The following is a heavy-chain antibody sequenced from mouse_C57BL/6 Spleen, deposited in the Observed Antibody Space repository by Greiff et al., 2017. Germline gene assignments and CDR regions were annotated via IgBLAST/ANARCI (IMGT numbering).Heavy chain of an antibody. Sequence: EVKLMESGGGLVRPGGSLKLSCAASGFTFSDYGMHWVRQAPEKGLEWVAYISSGSSTIYYADTVKGRFTISRDNAKNTLFLQMTSLRSEDTAMYYCAREGDDWDYFGYWGQGTTLTVSS. CDR3: AREGDDWDYFGY. D-gene: IGHD4-1*01. J-gene: IGHJ2*01. CDR1: GFTFSDYG. V-gene: IGHV5-17*01. CDR2: ISSGSSTI.